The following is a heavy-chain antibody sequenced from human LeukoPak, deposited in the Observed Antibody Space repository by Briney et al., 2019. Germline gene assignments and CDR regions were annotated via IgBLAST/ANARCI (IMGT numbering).Heavy chain of an antibody. CDR1: GFTFSSYW. V-gene: IGHV3-30*02. D-gene: IGHD6-13*01. CDR3: ARDESPPIGFGSSWYRGNGFDP. Sequence: PGGSLRLSCAASGFTFSSYWMSWVRQAPGKGLEWVGFIRYDGSNKHYADSVKGRFTISRDNAKNSLYLQVNSLRAEDTAVYYCARDESPPIGFGSSWYRGNGFDPWGQGTLVTVSS. J-gene: IGHJ5*02. CDR2: IRYDGSNK.